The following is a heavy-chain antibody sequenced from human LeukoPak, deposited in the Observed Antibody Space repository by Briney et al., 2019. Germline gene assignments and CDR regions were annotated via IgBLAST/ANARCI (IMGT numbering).Heavy chain of an antibody. V-gene: IGHV4-59*01. Sequence: SETLSLTCTVSGGSISSYYWGWIRQPPGKGLEWIGYIYYSGSTNYSPSLKSRLTISVDTSKNQFSLKLSSVTAADTAVYYCARDHCSSTSCHPWFDPWGQGTLVTVSS. J-gene: IGHJ5*02. CDR2: IYYSGST. CDR3: ARDHCSSTSCHPWFDP. CDR1: GGSISSYY. D-gene: IGHD2-2*01.